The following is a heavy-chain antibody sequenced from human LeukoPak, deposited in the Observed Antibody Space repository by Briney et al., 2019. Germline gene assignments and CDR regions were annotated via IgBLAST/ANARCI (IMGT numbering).Heavy chain of an antibody. Sequence: SETLSLTCTVSGYSISSGYCWGWIRQPPGKGLEWIGSIYHSGSTYYNPSLKSRVTISVDTSKNQFSLKLSSVTAADTAVYYCARGAFGSGSYHLYRKFDPWGQGTLVTVSP. CDR1: GYSISSGYC. CDR2: IYHSGST. V-gene: IGHV4-38-2*02. CDR3: ARGAFGSGSYHLYRKFDP. J-gene: IGHJ5*02. D-gene: IGHD3-10*01.